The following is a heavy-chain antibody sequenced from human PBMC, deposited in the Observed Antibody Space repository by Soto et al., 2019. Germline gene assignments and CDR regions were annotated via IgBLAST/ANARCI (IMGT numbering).Heavy chain of an antibody. CDR1: GGSFSGYY. Sequence: QVQLQKWGAGLLKPSETLSLSCAVYGGSFSGYYWSWIRQPPGKGLEWIGEINHSGSTNYNPSLKSRVTISVDTSKNLFSLKLSSVTAADTAVYYCASKRGYFDYWGQGTLVTVSS. D-gene: IGHD3-10*01. V-gene: IGHV4-34*01. CDR3: ASKRGYFDY. J-gene: IGHJ4*02. CDR2: INHSGST.